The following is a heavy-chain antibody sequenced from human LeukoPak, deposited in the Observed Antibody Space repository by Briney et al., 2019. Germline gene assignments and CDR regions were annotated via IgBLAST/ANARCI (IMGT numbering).Heavy chain of an antibody. Sequence: GGSLRLSCAASVFTFISYAMHWVRQAPGKGLEWVAVISYDGSNKYYADSVKGRFTISRDNSQNTLYLQMNSLRAEDTAVYYCARGYCSSTSCYPYYYGMDVWRKATTVTVCS. CDR1: VFTFISYA. J-gene: IGHJ6*04. CDR3: ARGYCSSTSCYPYYYGMDV. D-gene: IGHD2-2*03. V-gene: IGHV3-30*04. CDR2: ISYDGSNK.